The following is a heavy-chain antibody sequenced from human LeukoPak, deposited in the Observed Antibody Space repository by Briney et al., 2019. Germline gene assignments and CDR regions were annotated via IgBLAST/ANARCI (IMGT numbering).Heavy chain of an antibody. CDR1: GFTFKLYW. V-gene: IGHV3-74*01. Sequence: GGSLRLSCAASGFTFKLYWMHWVRQAPGKGPVWVSRINDYGSSTSYADSVKGRFTIFRDDAKNTLYLQMNSLRAEDTAVYYCVRSPKRRGLVIWSPQRGNAFFMDVWGKGTTVIVSS. CDR2: INDYGSST. J-gene: IGHJ6*03. D-gene: IGHD3-3*01. CDR3: VRSPKRRGLVIWSPQRGNAFFMDV.